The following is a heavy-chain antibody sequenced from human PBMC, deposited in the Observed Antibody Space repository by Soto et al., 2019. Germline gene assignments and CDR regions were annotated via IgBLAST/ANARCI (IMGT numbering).Heavy chain of an antibody. D-gene: IGHD3-3*01. V-gene: IGHV1-24*01. CDR3: ATSIFGEVIEDWFDP. CDR1: GYTLTELS. Sequence: ASVKVSCKVSGYTLTELSMHWVRQAPGKGLEWMGGFDPEDGETIYAQKFQGRVTMTEDTSTDTAYMELSSLRSEDTAVYYCATSIFGEVIEDWFDPWGQGTLVTVS. J-gene: IGHJ5*02. CDR2: FDPEDGET.